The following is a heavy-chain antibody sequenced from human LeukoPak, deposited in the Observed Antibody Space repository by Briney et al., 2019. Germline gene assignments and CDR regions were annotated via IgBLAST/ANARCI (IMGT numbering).Heavy chain of an antibody. CDR1: GFTFSGSA. Sequence: PGGSLRLSCAASGFTFSGSAMHWVRQASGKGLEWVGRIRSKANSYATAYAASVKGRFTISRDNSKNTLYLQMNSLRAEDAAVYFGAKAPVTSCRGAYCYPFDSWGQGTLVTVSS. V-gene: IGHV3-73*01. J-gene: IGHJ4*02. D-gene: IGHD2-21*01. CDR3: AKAPVTSCRGAYCYPFDS. CDR2: IRSKANSYAT.